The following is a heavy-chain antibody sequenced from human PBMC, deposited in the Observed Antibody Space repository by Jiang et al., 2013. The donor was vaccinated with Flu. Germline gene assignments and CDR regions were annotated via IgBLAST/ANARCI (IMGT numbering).Heavy chain of an antibody. Sequence: QLVESGAEVKKPGESLKISCKGSGYSFTSYWIGWVRQMPGKGLEWMGRIDPSDSYTNYSPSFQGHVTISADKSISTAYLQWSSLKASDTAMYYCARLRRYTYYYDSSGHVDDYWGQGTLVTVSS. D-gene: IGHD3-22*01. CDR3: ARLRRYTYYYDSSGHVDDY. V-gene: IGHV5-10-1*01. CDR1: GYSFTSYW. CDR2: IDPSDSYT. J-gene: IGHJ4*02.